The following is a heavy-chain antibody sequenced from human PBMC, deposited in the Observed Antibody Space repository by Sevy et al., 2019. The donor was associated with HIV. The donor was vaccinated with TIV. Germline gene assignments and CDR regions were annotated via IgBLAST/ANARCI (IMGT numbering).Heavy chain of an antibody. CDR2: ISGRSGVTT. Sequence: GGSLRLSCAASGFMFSNHAMSWVRQAPGKGLEWLSSISGRSGVTTYYANSVNGRFTISRDNSQNTLFLQLSGLRAEDTAIYYCAKDLLTVAGNFDYWGQGTLVTVSS. CDR1: GFMFSNHA. CDR3: AKDLLTVAGNFDY. D-gene: IGHD6-19*01. J-gene: IGHJ4*02. V-gene: IGHV3-23*01.